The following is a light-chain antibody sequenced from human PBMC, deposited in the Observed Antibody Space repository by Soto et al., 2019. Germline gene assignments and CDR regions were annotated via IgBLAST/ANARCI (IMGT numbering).Light chain of an antibody. CDR3: QQYGSSDT. Sequence: ETVLTQSPATLSLSPGERATLSCRASQSVSNYLAWYQQKPGQAPRLLIYGASNRATGIPDRFSGSGSGTDFTLTISRLEPEDFAVYYCQQYGSSDTFGQGTKVDIK. CDR2: GAS. V-gene: IGKV3-20*01. CDR1: QSVSNY. J-gene: IGKJ1*01.